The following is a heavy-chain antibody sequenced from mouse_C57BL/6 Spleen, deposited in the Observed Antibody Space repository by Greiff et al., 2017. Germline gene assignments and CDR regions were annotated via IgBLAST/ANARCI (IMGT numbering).Heavy chain of an antibody. V-gene: IGHV1-85*01. D-gene: IGHD2-5*01. CDR1: GYTFTSYD. J-gene: IGHJ3*01. Sequence: VQLQESGPELVKPGASVTLSCTASGYTFTSYDINWVQQRPGQGLEWIGWIYPRGGSTKYNEKFKGKATFTVDTSSSTAYMELHSLTSEDSAVYFCSSGDYSNPPGFAYWGQGTLVTVSA. CDR2: IYPRGGST. CDR3: SSGDYSNPPGFAY.